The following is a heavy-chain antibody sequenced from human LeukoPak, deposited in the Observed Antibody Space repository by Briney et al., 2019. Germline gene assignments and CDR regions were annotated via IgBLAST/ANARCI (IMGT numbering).Heavy chain of an antibody. CDR2: IYYTGSMYYNPSSGTT. CDR1: GGSISSGGYY. Sequence: SETLSLTCTVSGGSISSGGYYWSWIRQPPGKGLEWIGSIYYTGSMYYNPSSGTTYYNPSLKSRVTISVDTSKNQFSLKLSSVTAADTAVYYCARRRIAAAGKVDPWGQGTLVTVSS. D-gene: IGHD6-13*01. CDR3: ARRRIAAAGKVDP. J-gene: IGHJ5*02. V-gene: IGHV4-30-2*03.